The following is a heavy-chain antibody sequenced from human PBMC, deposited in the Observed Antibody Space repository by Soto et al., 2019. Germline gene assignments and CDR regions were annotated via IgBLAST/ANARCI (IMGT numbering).Heavy chain of an antibody. CDR1: GFTFSDYY. CDR3: VRVMYSSSCDY. CDR2: ISGSGTIT. Sequence: GGSLRLSCTASGFTFSDYYMTWIRQTPGKGLEWVSYISGSGTITYYEDSVKGRFTISRDNAKNSLYLQMNSLRGEDTAIYYCVRVMYSSSCDYWGQGTPVTVSS. V-gene: IGHV3-11*01. D-gene: IGHD6-6*01. J-gene: IGHJ4*02.